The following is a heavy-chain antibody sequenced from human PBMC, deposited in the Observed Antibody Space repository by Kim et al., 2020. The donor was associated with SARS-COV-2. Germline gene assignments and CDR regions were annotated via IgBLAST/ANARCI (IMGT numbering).Heavy chain of an antibody. D-gene: IGHD3-10*01. CDR2: IYYSGST. V-gene: IGHV4-31*03. J-gene: IGHJ4*02. CDR1: GGSISSAGYY. Sequence: SETLSLTCTVSGGSISSAGYYWSWIRQHPGKGLEWIGYIYYSGSTYYNPSLKSRVIISVDTSKNQFSLKLSSVTAADTAVYYCARASYYGSGRGSGYFDYWGQGTLVTVSS. CDR3: ARASYYGSGRGSGYFDY.